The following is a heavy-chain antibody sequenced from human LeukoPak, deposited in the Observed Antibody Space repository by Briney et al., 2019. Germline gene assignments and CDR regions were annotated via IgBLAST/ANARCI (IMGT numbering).Heavy chain of an antibody. CDR2: ISYDGSNK. D-gene: IGHD1-26*01. CDR3: ARDRVGATDYFDY. V-gene: IGHV3-30-3*01. Sequence: GRSMRLSCAASGFTFSSYAMHWVRQAPGKGLEWVAVISYDGSNKYYADSVKGRFTISRDNSKNTLYLQMNSLRAEDTAVYYCARDRVGATDYFDYWGQGTLVTVSS. J-gene: IGHJ4*02. CDR1: GFTFSSYA.